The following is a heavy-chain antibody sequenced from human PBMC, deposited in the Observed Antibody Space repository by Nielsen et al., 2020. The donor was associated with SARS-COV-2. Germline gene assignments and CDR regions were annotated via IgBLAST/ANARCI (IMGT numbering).Heavy chain of an antibody. CDR1: GGSISSGGYY. Sequence: SETLSLTCTVSGGSISSGGYYWSWIRQHPGKGLEWIGYIYYSGSTYYNPSLKSRVTISVDTSKNQFPLKLSSVTAADTAVYYCASRGYYYDSSGYLPWGQGTLVTVSS. J-gene: IGHJ5*02. D-gene: IGHD3-22*01. CDR2: IYYSGST. CDR3: ASRGYYYDSSGYLP. V-gene: IGHV4-31*03.